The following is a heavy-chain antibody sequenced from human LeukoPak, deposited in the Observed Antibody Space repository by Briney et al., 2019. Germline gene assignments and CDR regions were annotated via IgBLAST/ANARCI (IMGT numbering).Heavy chain of an antibody. V-gene: IGHV3-7*01. CDR3: AKDEGYSSSWYFHYFDY. D-gene: IGHD6-13*01. CDR2: IKQDGSEK. J-gene: IGHJ4*02. CDR1: GFTFSSYW. Sequence: GGSLRLSCAASGFTFSSYWMSWVHQAPGKGLEWVVVANIKQDGSEKSYVDSVKGRFTISRDNAKNSLYLQMNSLRAEDTAVYYCAKDEGYSSSWYFHYFDYWGQGTLVTVSS.